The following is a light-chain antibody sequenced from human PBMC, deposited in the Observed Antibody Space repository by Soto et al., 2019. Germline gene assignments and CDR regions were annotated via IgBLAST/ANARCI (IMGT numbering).Light chain of an antibody. J-gene: IGKJ1*01. V-gene: IGKV3-15*01. CDR2: SAS. Sequence: EIVMTQSPATLSVSPGERATLSCRASQSISNHLAWYQQKPGQAPRLLIYSASTRATGIPARFSGSGSGTEFTLTISSLQSEDFEVYYCQQCTNWLWTFGQGTKVDIK. CDR1: QSISNH. CDR3: QQCTNWLWT.